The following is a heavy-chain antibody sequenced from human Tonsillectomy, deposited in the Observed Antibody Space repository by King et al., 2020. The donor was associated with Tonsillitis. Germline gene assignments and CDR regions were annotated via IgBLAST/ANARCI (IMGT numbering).Heavy chain of an antibody. CDR3: ARDGVAKGSYFVY. J-gene: IGHJ4*02. CDR2: ISSTGSYT. Sequence: HVQLVESGGGLVKPGGSLRLSCAASGFTFSDYYMSWIRQAPGKGLEWVSYISSTGSYTNYADSVKGRFTISRDNAKNSLYLQMNSLRAEDTAVYYCARDGVAKGSYFVYWGQGTLVTVSS. D-gene: IGHD5-12*01. V-gene: IGHV3-11*06. CDR1: GFTFSDYY.